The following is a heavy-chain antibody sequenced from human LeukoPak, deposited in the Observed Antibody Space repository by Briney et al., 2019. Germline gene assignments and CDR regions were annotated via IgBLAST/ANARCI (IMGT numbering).Heavy chain of an antibody. CDR2: IYYSGST. J-gene: IGHJ4*02. V-gene: IGHV4-30-4*01. CDR1: SGSISSGDYY. D-gene: IGHD6-13*01. Sequence: SQTLSLTCTVSSGSISSGDYYWSWIRQPPGKGLEWIAYIYYSGSTSYNPSLKSRVTISVDTSKNQFSLKLNSVTAADTAVYYCARGDSSTWSFKIWGQGTLVTVSS. CDR3: ARGDSSTWSFKI.